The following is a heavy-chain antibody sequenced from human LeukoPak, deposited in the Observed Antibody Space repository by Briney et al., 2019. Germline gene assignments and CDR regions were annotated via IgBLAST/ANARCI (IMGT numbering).Heavy chain of an antibody. D-gene: IGHD2-15*01. CDR2: IKQDGNEK. Sequence: GGSLRLSCAASGFTFSNYWMSWVRQAPGKGLEWVANIKQDGNEKNFVDSVEGRFTISRDNAKSSLYLQMDSLRAEDTAVYYCATEVGTPDIRSAFEIWGQGTMVTVSS. J-gene: IGHJ3*02. CDR3: ATEVGTPDIRSAFEI. V-gene: IGHV3-7*01. CDR1: GFTFSNYW.